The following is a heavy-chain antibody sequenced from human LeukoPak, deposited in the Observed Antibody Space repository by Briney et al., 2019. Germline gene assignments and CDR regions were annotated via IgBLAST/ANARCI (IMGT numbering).Heavy chain of an antibody. D-gene: IGHD4-17*01. V-gene: IGHV1-18*01. CDR3: ATGHYGDYDDY. CDR2: ISAYNGNT. CDR1: GYTFTSYG. Sequence: ASVKVSCKASGYTFTSYGISWLRQAPGQGLEWMGWISAYNGNTNYAQKLQGRVTMTTDTSTSTAYMELRSLRYDDTAVYYCATGHYGDYDDYWGQGTLVTVSS. J-gene: IGHJ4*02.